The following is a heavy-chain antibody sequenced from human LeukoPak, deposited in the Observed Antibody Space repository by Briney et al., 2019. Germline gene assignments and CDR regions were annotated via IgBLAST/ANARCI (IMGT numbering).Heavy chain of an antibody. D-gene: IGHD3-16*01. CDR1: GFTFSNYA. CDR2: ISDTGGST. V-gene: IGHV3-23*01. CDR3: ARVTLGTYYFDH. Sequence: GGSLRLSCAASGFTFSNYAMTWVRQAPGKGLEWVSSISDTGGSTYYADSVKGRFTISRDNAKNSLYLQMTSLRAEDTAVYYCARVTLGTYYFDHWGQGTLVTVSS. J-gene: IGHJ4*02.